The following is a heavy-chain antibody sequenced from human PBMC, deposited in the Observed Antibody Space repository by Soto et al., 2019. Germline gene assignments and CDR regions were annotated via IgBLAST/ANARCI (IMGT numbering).Heavy chain of an antibody. D-gene: IGHD5-18*01. CDR1: GFTFNSYG. V-gene: IGHV3-30*18. J-gene: IGHJ4*02. CDR3: AKDQEDTAMVIVY. Sequence: QVQLVESGGGVVQPGRSLRLSCAASGFTFNSYGMHWVRQAPGKGLEWVAVISYDGSTKYYADSVKGRFTISRDNSKNPLYLQMNSLRAEDTAVFYCAKDQEDTAMVIVYWGQGTLVTVSS. CDR2: ISYDGSTK.